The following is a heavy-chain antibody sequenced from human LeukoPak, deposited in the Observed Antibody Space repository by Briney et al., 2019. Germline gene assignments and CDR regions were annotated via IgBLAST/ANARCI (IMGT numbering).Heavy chain of an antibody. Sequence: SETLSLTCTVSGGSISSGSYYWGWIRQPPGKGLEWIGSIYYSGSTYYNPSPKSRVTISVDTSKNQFSLKLSSVTAADTAVYYCASPMAAADFDYWGQGTLVAVSS. D-gene: IGHD6-13*01. CDR3: ASPMAAADFDY. CDR1: GGSISSGSYY. CDR2: IYYSGST. J-gene: IGHJ4*02. V-gene: IGHV4-39*01.